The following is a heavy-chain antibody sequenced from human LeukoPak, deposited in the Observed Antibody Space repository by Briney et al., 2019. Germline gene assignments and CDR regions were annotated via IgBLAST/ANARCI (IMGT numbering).Heavy chain of an antibody. D-gene: IGHD2/OR15-2a*01. V-gene: IGHV3-30-3*01. Sequence: GRSLRLSCAASGFTFSSYAMHWVRQAPGKGLEWVAVISYDGSNKYYADSVKGRFTISRDNSKNTLYLQMNSLRAEDTAVYYCARQGRVYYWGQGTLVTASS. CDR2: ISYDGSNK. CDR3: ARQGRVYY. J-gene: IGHJ4*02. CDR1: GFTFSSYA.